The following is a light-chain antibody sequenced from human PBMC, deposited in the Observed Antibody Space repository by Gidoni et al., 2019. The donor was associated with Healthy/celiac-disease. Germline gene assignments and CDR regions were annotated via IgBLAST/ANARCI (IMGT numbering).Light chain of an antibody. CDR3: NSRDSSGNHWV. CDR1: SLRSYY. Sequence: SSQLTHDPAVSVALGQTVRITCQGDSLRSYYASWYQQKPGQAPVLVIYVKNNRPSGIPDRFSVSSSGNTASVTITGAQAEDEADYYCNSRDSSGNHWVFGGGTKLTVL. J-gene: IGLJ3*02. CDR2: VKN. V-gene: IGLV3-19*01.